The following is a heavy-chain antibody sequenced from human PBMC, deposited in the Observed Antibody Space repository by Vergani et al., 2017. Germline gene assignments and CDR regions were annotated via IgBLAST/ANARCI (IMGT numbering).Heavy chain of an antibody. CDR1: GYTFTGYY. V-gene: IGHV1-2*06. J-gene: IGHJ4*02. Sequence: QVQLVQSGAEVKKPGASVKVSCKASGYTFTGYYIHWVRQAPGQGLEWMGRINPNSGGTNYAQKFQGRVTMTRDTSISTAYMELSRLRSDDTAVYYCARASRIVVVPAALVYWGQGTLVTVSS. CDR3: ARASRIVVVPAALVY. CDR2: INPNSGGT. D-gene: IGHD2-2*01.